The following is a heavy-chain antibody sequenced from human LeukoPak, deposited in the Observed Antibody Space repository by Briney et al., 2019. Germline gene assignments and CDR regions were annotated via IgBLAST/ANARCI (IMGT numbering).Heavy chain of an antibody. CDR2: ISYDGSNK. J-gene: IGHJ6*02. CDR1: GFTFSSYA. Sequence: PGGSLRLSCAASGFTFSSYAMYWVRQAPGKGLEWVAVISYDGSNKYYADSVKGRFTISRDNSKNTLYLQMNSLRAEDTAVYYCARVGSYCSSTSCYEVGGYYYYGMDVWGQGTTVTVSS. V-gene: IGHV3-30-3*01. CDR3: ARVGSYCSSTSCYEVGGYYYYGMDV. D-gene: IGHD2-2*01.